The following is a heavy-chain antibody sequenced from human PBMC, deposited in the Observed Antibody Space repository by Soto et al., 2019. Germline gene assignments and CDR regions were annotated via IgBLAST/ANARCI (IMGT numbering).Heavy chain of an antibody. J-gene: IGHJ4*02. CDR2: IYHSGST. CDR1: GGSISTINW. V-gene: IGHV4-4*02. CDR3: ARKGYYDNSGYSFDY. Sequence: QVQLQESGPGLVKPSGTLSLTCAVSGGSISTINWWNWVRQSPGKGLEWIGEIYHSGSTSYNPSLNSHVTISVDKSKNQSSLNLSSVTAADTAVYYCARKGYYDNSGYSFDYWGQGTLVTVSS. D-gene: IGHD3-22*01.